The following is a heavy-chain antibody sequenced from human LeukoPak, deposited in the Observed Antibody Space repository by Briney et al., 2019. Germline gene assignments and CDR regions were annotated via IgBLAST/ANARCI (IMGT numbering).Heavy chain of an antibody. CDR3: AKDPYSGSFEYFQH. D-gene: IGHD1-26*01. V-gene: IGHV3-30*18. CDR2: ISHDGSKK. Sequence: GGSLRLSCAASGFTFSSYGMHWVRQAPGKGLGWVAVISHDGSKKYYADSVKGRFTISRDNSKNTLYLQMNSLRDEDTAVYYCAKDPYSGSFEYFQHWGQSTLVTVSS. J-gene: IGHJ1*01. CDR1: GFTFSSYG.